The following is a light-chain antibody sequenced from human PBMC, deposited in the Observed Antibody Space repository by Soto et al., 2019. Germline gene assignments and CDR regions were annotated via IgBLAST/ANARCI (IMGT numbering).Light chain of an antibody. J-gene: IGLJ1*01. Sequence: SVLPQPASLSGSPGQSITISCAGTSSDVGGYNYVSWYQQLPGKAPQLVIYDVTHRPSGVSDRFSGSRSGNTASLTISGLQAEDEADYYCTSFTSGSTPYVLGTGTKVTVL. V-gene: IGLV2-14*03. CDR1: SSDVGGYNY. CDR3: TSFTSGSTPYV. CDR2: DVT.